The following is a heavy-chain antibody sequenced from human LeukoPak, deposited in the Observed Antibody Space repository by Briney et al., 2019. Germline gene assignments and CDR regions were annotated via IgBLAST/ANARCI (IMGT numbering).Heavy chain of an antibody. Sequence: GGSLRLFCAASGFSFSSYSMNWVRQAPGKGLEWVSSISRSSDYIYYADSVKGRFTISRDNAKNSLYLQMNSLRAEDTAVYYCARVPGDYWGQGTLVTVSS. V-gene: IGHV3-21*01. CDR2: ISRSSDYI. CDR3: ARVPGDY. J-gene: IGHJ4*02. CDR1: GFSFSSYS.